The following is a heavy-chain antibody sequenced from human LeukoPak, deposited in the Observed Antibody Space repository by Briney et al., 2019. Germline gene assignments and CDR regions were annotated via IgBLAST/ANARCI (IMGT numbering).Heavy chain of an antibody. Sequence: SETLSLTCAVYGGSFSGYYWSWIRQPPGKGLEWIGEINHSGSTNYNPSLKSRVTISVDTSKNQFSLKLSSVTAADTAVYYCARGVGDGYNYFLLSYFDYWGQGTLVTVSS. D-gene: IGHD5-24*01. CDR3: ARGVGDGYNYFLLSYFDY. CDR1: GGSFSGYY. V-gene: IGHV4-34*01. CDR2: INHSGST. J-gene: IGHJ4*02.